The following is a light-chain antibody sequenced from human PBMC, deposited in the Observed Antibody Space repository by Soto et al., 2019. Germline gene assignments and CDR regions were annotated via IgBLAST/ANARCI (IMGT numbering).Light chain of an antibody. V-gene: IGLV1-51*01. J-gene: IGLJ2*01. CDR3: GTWDSSLTAVV. CDR1: TSNIGNNF. CDR2: DNH. Sequence: QSVLTQPPSISAAPGQQVTISCSGTTSNIGNNFVSWYQQLPGTAPILLIYDNHKRPSGVPDRFSGSKSGTSATLGITGLQTGDEADYYCGTWDSSLTAVVFGGGTKLTVL.